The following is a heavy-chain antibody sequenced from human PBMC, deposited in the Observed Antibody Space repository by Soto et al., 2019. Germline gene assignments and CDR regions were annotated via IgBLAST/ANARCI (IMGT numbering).Heavy chain of an antibody. CDR2: IRSKAYGGTT. Sequence: EVQLVESGGGLVKPGRSLRLSCTASGFTFGDYAMSWFRQAPGKGLEWVGFIRSKAYGGTTEYAASVKGRFTISRDDPKIIAYLQMSSLKTEDTAVCYSTGGSTPSWFDPRGQGTLVTVSS. V-gene: IGHV3-49*05. CDR1: GFTFGDYA. D-gene: IGHD2-15*01. CDR3: TGGSTPSWFDP. J-gene: IGHJ5*02.